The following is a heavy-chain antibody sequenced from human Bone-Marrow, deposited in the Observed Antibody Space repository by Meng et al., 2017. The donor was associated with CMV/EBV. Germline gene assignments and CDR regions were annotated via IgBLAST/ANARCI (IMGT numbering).Heavy chain of an antibody. V-gene: IGHV1-2*02. D-gene: IGHD3-10*01. J-gene: IGHJ4*02. Sequence: ASVKVSCKASGYTFAGYFIHWVRQAPGQGLEWMGWINPTSGDTNSAQKFQGRVTMTRDTSISTAYMELSSLRSDDTAVYYCARDLCGSGSYCFDYWGQGTLVTVSS. CDR1: GYTFAGYF. CDR2: INPTSGDT. CDR3: ARDLCGSGSYCFDY.